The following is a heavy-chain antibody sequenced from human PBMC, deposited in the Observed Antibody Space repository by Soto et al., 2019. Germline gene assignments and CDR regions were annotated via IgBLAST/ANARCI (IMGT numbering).Heavy chain of an antibody. CDR2: IKSNTDGGTT. V-gene: IGHV3-15*01. J-gene: IGHJ4*02. CDR3: QGAHLDY. Sequence: GGSLRLSCAASGFTFSNAWLNWVRQAPGKGLDWVGRIKSNTDGGTTDYAAPVKGRFIISRDDSKNTLYLQMNSLKTEDTAVYYCQGAHLDYWGRGTLVTVSS. CDR1: GFTFSNAW.